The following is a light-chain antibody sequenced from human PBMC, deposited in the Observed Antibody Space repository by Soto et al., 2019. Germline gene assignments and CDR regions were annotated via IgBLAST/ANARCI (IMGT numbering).Light chain of an antibody. CDR1: QSVSSSY. CDR3: QQYGSSPTWT. J-gene: IGKJ1*01. Sequence: EIVLTQSPGTLSLSPGERATLSCRASQSVSSSYLAWYQQKPGQAPRFLIYGASSRATGIPDRFSGSGSGTDFSLTISRLEPEDLAVYYCQQYGSSPTWTFGQGTKVDIK. CDR2: GAS. V-gene: IGKV3-20*01.